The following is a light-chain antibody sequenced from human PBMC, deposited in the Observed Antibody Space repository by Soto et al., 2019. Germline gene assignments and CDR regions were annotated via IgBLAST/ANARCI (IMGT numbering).Light chain of an antibody. CDR3: CSYAGSYTLV. Sequence: QSALTQPRSVSGSPGQSVTISCTGTASDVGGYSYVSWYQQHPGKVPKLIIYDVSKWPSGVPDRFSGSKSGNTASLTISGLQAEDEGDYYCCSYAGSYTLVFGTGTKATVL. V-gene: IGLV2-11*01. CDR1: ASDVGGYSY. J-gene: IGLJ1*01. CDR2: DVS.